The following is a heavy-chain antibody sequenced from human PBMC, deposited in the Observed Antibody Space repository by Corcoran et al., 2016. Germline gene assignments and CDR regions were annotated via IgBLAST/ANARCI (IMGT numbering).Heavy chain of an antibody. Sequence: QVQLVQSGAEVKKPGSSVKVSCKASGGTFSSYAISWVRQAPGQGLEWMGGIIPIFGTANYAQKCQGRVTITADKSTSTAYMELRSLRSEDTAVYYGASVGYGATYFKYYLDYGGQGILVTVSS. V-gene: IGHV1-69*06. J-gene: IGHJ4*02. CDR1: GGTFSSYA. D-gene: IGHD5-12*01. CDR2: IIPIFGTA. CDR3: ASVGYGATYFKYYLDY.